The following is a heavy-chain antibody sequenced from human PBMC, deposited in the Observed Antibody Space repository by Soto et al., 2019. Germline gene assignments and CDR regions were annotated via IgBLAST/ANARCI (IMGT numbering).Heavy chain of an antibody. V-gene: IGHV3-21*01. J-gene: IGHJ6*02. D-gene: IGHD3-10*01. CDR3: ASILMVSYGMDV. CDR2: ISSSSSYI. CDR1: GFTFSSYS. Sequence: GSLRLSCAASGFTFSSYSMNWVRQAPGKGLEWVSSISSSSSYIYYADSVKGRFTISRDNAKNSLYLQMNSLRAEDTAVYYCASILMVSYGMDVWGQGTTVTVSS.